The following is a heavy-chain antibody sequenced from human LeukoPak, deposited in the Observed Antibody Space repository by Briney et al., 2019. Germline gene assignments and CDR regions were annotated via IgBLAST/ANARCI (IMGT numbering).Heavy chain of an antibody. CDR3: AHTVHTIMTNPAFLDY. V-gene: IGHV2-5*02. Sequence: SGPTLVNPTQTLTLTCTFSGFSLTTSGGGVGWIRQPPGKALEWLAIIYSDNDKRYSPSLKNRLTITKDTSKNQVVLTMTNMDPVDTATYSCAHTVHTIMTNPAFLDYWGQGTLVTVSS. CDR1: GFSLTTSGGG. J-gene: IGHJ4*02. D-gene: IGHD5-24*01. CDR2: IYSDNDK.